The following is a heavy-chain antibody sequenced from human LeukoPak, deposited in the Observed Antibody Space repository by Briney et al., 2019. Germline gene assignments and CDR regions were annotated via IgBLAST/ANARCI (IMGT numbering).Heavy chain of an antibody. D-gene: IGHD3-10*01. V-gene: IGHV1-69*05. CDR2: IIPIFGTA. CDR3: ARERMVRGVITNSYFDY. J-gene: IGHJ4*02. CDR1: GGTFSSYA. Sequence: SVKVSCKASGGTFSSYAISWVRQAPGQGLEWVGGIIPIFGTANYAQKFQGRVTITTDESTSTAYMELSSLRSEDTAVYYCARERMVRGVITNSYFDYWGQGTLVTVSS.